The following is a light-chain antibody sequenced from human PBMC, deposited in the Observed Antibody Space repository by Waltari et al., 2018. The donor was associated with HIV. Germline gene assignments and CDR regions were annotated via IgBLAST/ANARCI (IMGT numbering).Light chain of an antibody. J-gene: IGKJ5*01. CDR3: QQSYTSLIT. V-gene: IGKV1-39*01. CDR1: QSISTH. CDR2: TTS. Sequence: DIQMTQSPSSLSASVGDRVTITCRASQSISTHLNWYQQKSGKAPKLLIYTTSNWQSGVPARFTGGGSGTIFTLTISSVQPEDFATYDCQQSYTSLITFGHGTRLEIK.